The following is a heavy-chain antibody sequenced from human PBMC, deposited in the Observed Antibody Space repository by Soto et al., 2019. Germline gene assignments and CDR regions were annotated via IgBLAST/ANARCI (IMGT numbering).Heavy chain of an antibody. CDR2: ISASGGST. V-gene: IGHV3-23*01. J-gene: IGHJ4*02. CDR3: VIHFYYGSGSYYAVDY. Sequence: EVQLLESGGGLVQPGGSLRLSCVVSGFTFNNYAMNWVRQAPGKGLEWVSGISASGGSTYYADSVKGRFTISRDSSKHTLYLQMNSLRADDTAIYYCVIHFYYGSGSYYAVDYWGQGTLVTVSS. D-gene: IGHD3-10*01. CDR1: GFTFNNYA.